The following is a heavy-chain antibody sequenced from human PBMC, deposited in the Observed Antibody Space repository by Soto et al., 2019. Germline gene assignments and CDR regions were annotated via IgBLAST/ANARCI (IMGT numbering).Heavy chain of an antibody. CDR3: VKDFVDGSGSSLFDY. J-gene: IGHJ4*02. CDR1: GFTFDDYT. Sequence: EVQLVESGGVVVQPGGSLRLSCAASGFTFDDYTMHWVRQAPGKGLEWVSLISWDGGSTYYADSVKGRFTISRDNSKNSLYLQMNSLRTEDTALYYCVKDFVDGSGSSLFDYWGQGTLVTVSS. V-gene: IGHV3-43*01. CDR2: ISWDGGST. D-gene: IGHD3-10*01.